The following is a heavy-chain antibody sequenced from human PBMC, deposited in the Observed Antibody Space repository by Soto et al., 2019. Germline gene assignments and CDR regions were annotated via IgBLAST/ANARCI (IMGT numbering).Heavy chain of an antibody. CDR1: GFIFRDYA. V-gene: IGHV3-23*01. CDR3: GKERRGSGWSVCDF. CDR2: ISGSGDSA. Sequence: VQLLESGGGLVQPGGSLRLSCAASGFIFRDYAMNWVRQAQGKGLEWVSDISGSGDSARYADSVKGRFTISRDNSRDTLYLHMNSLRVDDTAVYYCGKERRGSGWSVCDFWGQGDLVTVSS. D-gene: IGHD6-19*01. J-gene: IGHJ4*02.